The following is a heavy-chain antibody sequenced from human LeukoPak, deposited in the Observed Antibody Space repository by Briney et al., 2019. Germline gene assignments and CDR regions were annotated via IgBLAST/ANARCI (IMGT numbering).Heavy chain of an antibody. V-gene: IGHV3-15*01. CDR3: TTDLIAVAGTGVDY. CDR1: GFTFSNAW. Sequence: GGSLRLSCAASGFTFSNAWMSWDRQAPGKGLEWVGRIKSKTDGGTTDYAAPVKGRFTISRDDSKNTLYLQMNSLKTEDTAVYYCTTDLIAVAGTGVDYWGQGTLVTVSS. D-gene: IGHD6-19*01. J-gene: IGHJ4*02. CDR2: IKSKTDGGTT.